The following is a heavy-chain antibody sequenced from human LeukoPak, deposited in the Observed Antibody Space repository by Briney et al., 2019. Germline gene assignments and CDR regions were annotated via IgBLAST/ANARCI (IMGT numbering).Heavy chain of an antibody. CDR2: INEDGSEK. D-gene: IGHD3-22*01. CDR1: GFTFSRYW. CDR3: ANYYDSSGYYALDM. V-gene: IGHV3-7*01. Sequence: LGGSLRLSCAASGFTFSRYWMSWVRQAPGKGLEWVANINEDGSEKNYVDSVKGRFTISRDNAKNSLYLEMNSLTAEDTAVYYCANYYDSSGYYALDMWGQGTMVTVSP. J-gene: IGHJ3*02.